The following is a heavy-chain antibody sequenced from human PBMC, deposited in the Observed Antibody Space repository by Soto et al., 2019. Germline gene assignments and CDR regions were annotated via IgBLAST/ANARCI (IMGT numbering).Heavy chain of an antibody. CDR2: IYYSGST. CDR3: ARVSGDFWSGPPRHFDY. D-gene: IGHD3-3*01. V-gene: IGHV4-59*01. Sequence: PSETLSLTCTVSGGSISSYDWSWIRQPPGKGLEWIGYIYYSGSTNYNPSLKSRVTISVDTSKNQFSLKLSSVTAADTAVYYCARVSGDFWSGPPRHFDYWGQGTLVTVSS. J-gene: IGHJ4*02. CDR1: GGSISSYD.